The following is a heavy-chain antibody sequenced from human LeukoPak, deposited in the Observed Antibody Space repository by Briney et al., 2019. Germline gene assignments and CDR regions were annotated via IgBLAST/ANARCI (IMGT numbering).Heavy chain of an antibody. V-gene: IGHV4-34*01. CDR3: ARGWYYYDSSGYYYRRSHYYGMDV. J-gene: IGHJ6*02. D-gene: IGHD3-22*01. CDR1: GGSFSGCY. Sequence: PSETLSLTCAVYGGSFSGCYWSWIRQPPGKGLEWIGEINHSGSTNYNPSLKSRVTISVDTSKNQFSLKLSSVTAADTAVYYCARGWYYYDSSGYYYRRSHYYGMDVWGQGTTVTVSS. CDR2: INHSGST.